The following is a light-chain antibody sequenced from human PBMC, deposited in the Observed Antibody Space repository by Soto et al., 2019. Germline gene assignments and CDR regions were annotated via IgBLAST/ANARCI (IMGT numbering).Light chain of an antibody. Sequence: QSVLSQPASVSGSPGQSITISCTGTSTNVGGYNLVSWYQQHPGKAPKLMIFDVSTRPSGVSDRFSGSKSGNTASLTISGLQAEDEANYYCCSYAGSGTFVAFGGGTKLTVL. CDR1: STNVGGYNL. CDR2: DVS. J-gene: IGLJ2*01. CDR3: CSYAGSGTFVA. V-gene: IGLV2-23*02.